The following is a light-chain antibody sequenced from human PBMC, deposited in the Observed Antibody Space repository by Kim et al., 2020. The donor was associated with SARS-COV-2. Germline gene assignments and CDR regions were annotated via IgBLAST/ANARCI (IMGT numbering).Light chain of an antibody. V-gene: IGKV1-39*01. CDR1: QSSSSH. J-gene: IGKJ3*01. CDR2: AAS. Sequence: ASVRDRVTSTCRTTQSSSSHLNWYQQKPGRAPKLLISAASTLQGGVPSRFSGSGSETDFTLTISSLQPEDFATYFCQQSYITPFTFGPGTKVDIK. CDR3: QQSYITPFT.